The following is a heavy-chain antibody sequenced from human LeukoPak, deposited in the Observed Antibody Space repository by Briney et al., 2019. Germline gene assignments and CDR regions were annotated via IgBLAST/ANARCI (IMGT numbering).Heavy chain of an antibody. D-gene: IGHD3-22*01. Sequence: PGGSLRLSCSASGFTFSTYAMHWVRQAPGKGPEYVSAISTNGGSTYYADSVKGRFTISRDNSKNTLYLQMSSLRAEDTAVYYCVKGGKGISDSSGYYLFDYWGQGTLVTVSS. CDR2: ISTNGGST. CDR3: VKGGKGISDSSGYYLFDY. J-gene: IGHJ4*02. CDR1: GFTFSTYA. V-gene: IGHV3-64D*09.